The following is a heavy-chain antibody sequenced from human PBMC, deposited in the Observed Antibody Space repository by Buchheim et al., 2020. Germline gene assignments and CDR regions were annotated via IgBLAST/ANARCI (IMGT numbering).Heavy chain of an antibody. J-gene: IGHJ4*02. D-gene: IGHD2-15*01. CDR1: GFTFSSYA. V-gene: IGHV3-30*04. Sequence: QVQLVESGGGVVQPGRSLRLSCAASGFTFSSYAMHWVRQAPGKGLEWVAVISYDGSNKYYADSVKGRLTISRDNSNNTLYLQMNSLRAEDTAVYYCARDSDIVVVVAATTSGGFDYWGQGTL. CDR3: ARDSDIVVVVAATTSGGFDY. CDR2: ISYDGSNK.